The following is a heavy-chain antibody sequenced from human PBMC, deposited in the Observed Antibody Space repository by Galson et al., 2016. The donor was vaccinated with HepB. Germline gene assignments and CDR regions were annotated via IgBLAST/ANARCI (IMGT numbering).Heavy chain of an antibody. CDR3: ARSTDYGDYANGMDV. Sequence: CAISGDSVSRNGVTWNWIRQSPSRGLEWLGRTYYMSNWDYDYAVSANSRITIIPDTSRNQFSLYLRSVTPEDTAVYYCARSTDYGDYANGMDVWDGGTMVTVTS. CDR1: GDSVSRNGVT. D-gene: IGHD4-17*01. CDR2: TYYMSNWDY. V-gene: IGHV6-1*01. J-gene: IGHJ6*04.